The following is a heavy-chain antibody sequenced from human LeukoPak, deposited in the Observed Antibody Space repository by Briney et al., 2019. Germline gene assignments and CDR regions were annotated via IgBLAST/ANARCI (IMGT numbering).Heavy chain of an antibody. Sequence: PGGSLRLSCAASGFTFSSYEMNWVRQAPGKGLERVSYISSSGRIIYYADSVKGRFTISRDNAENSMYLQMNSLRAEDTAVYYCARDLLRGFDYWGRGTLVTVSS. CDR3: ARDLLRGFDY. J-gene: IGHJ4*02. CDR1: GFTFSSYE. V-gene: IGHV3-48*03. CDR2: ISSSGRII.